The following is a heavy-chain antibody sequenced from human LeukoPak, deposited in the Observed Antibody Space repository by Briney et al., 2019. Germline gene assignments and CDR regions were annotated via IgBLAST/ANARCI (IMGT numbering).Heavy chain of an antibody. CDR2: INSDGSST. CDR1: GLTFSTYW. Sequence: GGSLRLSCAASGLTFSTYWMHWVRQAPGKGLVWVSRINSDGSSTSYADSVKGRFTISRDNAKNSLYLQMNSLRAEDTAVYYCARGPPRSMDVWGQGTTVTVSS. V-gene: IGHV3-74*01. CDR3: ARGPPRSMDV. J-gene: IGHJ6*02.